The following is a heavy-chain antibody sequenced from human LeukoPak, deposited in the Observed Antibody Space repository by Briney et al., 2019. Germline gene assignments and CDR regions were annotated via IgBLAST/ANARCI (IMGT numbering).Heavy chain of an antibody. CDR2: ISNDGNTK. D-gene: IGHD6-13*01. CDR1: GFTFSSYA. CDR3: AKGDSSSWYYFDY. V-gene: IGHV3-30-3*01. Sequence: GRSLRLSCAASGFTFSSYAMHWVRQAPGKGLEWVALISNDGNTKYYADSVKGRFTISRDNSKNTLYLQMNSLRAEDTAVYYCAKGDSSSWYYFDYWGQGTLVTVSS. J-gene: IGHJ4*02.